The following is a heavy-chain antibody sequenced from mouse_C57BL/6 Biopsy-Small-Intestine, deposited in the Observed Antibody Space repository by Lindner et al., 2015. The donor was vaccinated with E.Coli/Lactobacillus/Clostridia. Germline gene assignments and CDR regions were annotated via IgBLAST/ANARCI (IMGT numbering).Heavy chain of an antibody. CDR1: GYTFSRYW. J-gene: IGHJ2*01. V-gene: IGHV1-61*01. D-gene: IGHD2-3*01. CDR3: ARERDGYTLGY. Sequence: VQLQESGAALVRPGSSVTLSCKASGYTFSRYWMEWVKQRPGQGLEWIGNIYLSNTEIHYNQDFKDKATLTVDASSNTAYMQLSSLTSEDSAVYYCARERDGYTLGYWGQGTTLTVSS. CDR2: IYLSNTEI.